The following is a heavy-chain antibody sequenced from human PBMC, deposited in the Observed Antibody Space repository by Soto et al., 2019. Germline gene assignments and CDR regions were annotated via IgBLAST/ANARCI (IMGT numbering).Heavy chain of an antibody. V-gene: IGHV4-34*01. Sequence: QVQLQQWGAGLLKPSETLSLTCAVYGGFVSSGSYYWSWIRQPPGKGLEWIGEMSHSGGTHFNPSLKRRVTISVDTSKNQFSLKMSSVTAADKALYYCARVERGTATTVVDAFDIWGPGTMVTVSS. J-gene: IGHJ3*02. D-gene: IGHD1-1*01. CDR3: ARVERGTATTVVDAFDI. CDR2: MSHSGGT. CDR1: GGFVSSGSYY.